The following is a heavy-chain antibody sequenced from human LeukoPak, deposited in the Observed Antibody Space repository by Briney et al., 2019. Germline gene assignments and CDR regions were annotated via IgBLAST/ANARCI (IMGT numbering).Heavy chain of an antibody. CDR2: IYYSGST. V-gene: IGHV4-39*07. D-gene: IGHD3-10*01. J-gene: IGHJ6*03. CDR1: GGSISSSSYY. CDR3: ARDQRFGAYYYYMDV. Sequence: SETPSLTCTVSGGSISSSSYYWGWIRQPPGKGLEWIGSIYYSGSTYYNPSLKSRVTISVDTSKNQFSLKLSSVTAADTAVYYCARDQRFGAYYYYMDVWGKGTTVTISS.